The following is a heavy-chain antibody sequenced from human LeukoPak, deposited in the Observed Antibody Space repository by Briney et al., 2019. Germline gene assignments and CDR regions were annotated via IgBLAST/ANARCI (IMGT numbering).Heavy chain of an antibody. CDR2: IIPIFGTA. V-gene: IGHV1-69*05. D-gene: IGHD6-13*01. CDR1: GGTFSSYA. Sequence: GASVKVSCKASGGTFSSYAISWVRQAPGQGLEWMAGIIPIFGTANYAQKFQGRVTITTDESTSTAYMGLSSLRSEDTAVYYCAVAAAGVNYYYYYMDVWGKGTTVTVSS. J-gene: IGHJ6*03. CDR3: AVAAAGVNYYYYYMDV.